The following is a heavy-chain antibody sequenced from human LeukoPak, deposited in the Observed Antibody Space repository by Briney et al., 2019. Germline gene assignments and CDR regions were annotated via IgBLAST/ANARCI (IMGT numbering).Heavy chain of an antibody. Sequence: SETLSLTCTVSGGSISSYYWSWIRQPPGKGLEGIGYIYYSGSTNYNPSLKSRVTISVDTSKNQFSLKLSSVTAADTAVYYCARDGLYGSGLDYWGQGTLVTVSS. J-gene: IGHJ4*02. CDR1: GGSISSYY. D-gene: IGHD3-10*01. CDR2: IYYSGST. CDR3: ARDGLYGSGLDY. V-gene: IGHV4-59*01.